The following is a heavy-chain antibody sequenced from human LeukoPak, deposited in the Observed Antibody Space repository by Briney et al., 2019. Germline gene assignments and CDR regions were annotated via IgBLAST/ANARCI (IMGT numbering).Heavy chain of an antibody. V-gene: IGHV5-51*01. J-gene: IGHJ3*02. CDR3: ATNTMFRGIHAFDI. Sequence: GESLKISCKGSGYNFAGYWIVWVRQMPGKGLEWMGVIYPGDSDTTYGPSFQGQVTISADKSISTAYLQWTSLKASDTAMYYCATNTMFRGIHAFDIWGQGTMVTVSS. CDR1: GYNFAGYW. CDR2: IYPGDSDT. D-gene: IGHD3-10*01.